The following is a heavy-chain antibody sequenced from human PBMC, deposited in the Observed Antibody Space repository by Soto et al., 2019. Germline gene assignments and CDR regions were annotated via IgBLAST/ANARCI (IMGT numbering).Heavy chain of an antibody. V-gene: IGHV3-30-3*01. CDR2: ISYDGSNK. CDR3: ARGKRLAAAGTGWFDP. Sequence: QVQLVESGGGVVQPGRSLRLSCAASGFTFSSYAMHWVRQAPGKGLEWVAVISYDGSNKYYADSVKGRFTISRDNSKNTLYLQLNSLRAEDTAVYYCARGKRLAAAGTGWFDPWGQGTLVTVSS. J-gene: IGHJ5*02. CDR1: GFTFSSYA. D-gene: IGHD6-13*01.